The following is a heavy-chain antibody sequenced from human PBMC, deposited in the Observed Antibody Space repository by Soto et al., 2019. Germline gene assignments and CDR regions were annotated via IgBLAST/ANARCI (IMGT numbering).Heavy chain of an antibody. CDR2: IYYSGST. Sequence: SETLSLTCTVSGGSIISYYWSWIRQPPGKGLEWIGYIYYSGSTNYNPSLKSRVTISVDTSKNQFSLKLSSVTAADTAVYYCARGAYSSSWNWFDPWGQGTLVTVSS. CDR1: GGSIISYY. D-gene: IGHD6-13*01. V-gene: IGHV4-59*01. J-gene: IGHJ5*02. CDR3: ARGAYSSSWNWFDP.